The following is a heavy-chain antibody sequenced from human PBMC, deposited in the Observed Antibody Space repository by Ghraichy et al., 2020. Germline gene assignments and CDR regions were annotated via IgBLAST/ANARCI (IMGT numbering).Heavy chain of an antibody. V-gene: IGHV3-43*01. CDR2: ISWDGGST. CDR3: AKDIRGPSCSTSCPHWYFDL. D-gene: IGHD2-2*01. CDR1: GFTFDDYT. J-gene: IGHJ2*01. Sequence: GGSLRLSCAASGFTFDDYTMHWVRQAPGKGLEWVSLISWDGGSTYYADSVKGRFTISRDNSKNSLYLQMNSLRTEDTALYYCAKDIRGPSCSTSCPHWYFDLWGRGTLVTVSS.